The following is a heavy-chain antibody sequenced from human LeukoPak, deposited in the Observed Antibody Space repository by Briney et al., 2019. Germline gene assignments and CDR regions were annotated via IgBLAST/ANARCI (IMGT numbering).Heavy chain of an antibody. CDR3: ARVGYCSGGSCYSGRFDP. CDR1: GGSISSSSYY. D-gene: IGHD2-15*01. V-gene: IGHV4-39*01. J-gene: IGHJ5*02. CDR2: TYYSGST. Sequence: SETLSLTCTVSGGSISSSSYYWGWIRQPPGKGLEWIGSTYYSGSTYYNPSLKSRVTISVDTSKNQFSLKLSSVTAADTAVYYCARVGYCSGGSCYSGRFDPWGQGTLVTVSS.